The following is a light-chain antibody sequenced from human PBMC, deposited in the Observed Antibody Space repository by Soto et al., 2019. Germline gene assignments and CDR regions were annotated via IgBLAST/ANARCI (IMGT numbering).Light chain of an antibody. Sequence: DIQMTQSPSTLSASVGDRVTITCRASQTIYDWLAWDQQKPGKAPKLLIYKTSNLQGGDPTRISGSASGTDFIPVISRRQPDYFVPYYWQQDNIYWTFGQGTRVEIK. J-gene: IGKJ1*01. CDR3: QQDNIYWT. V-gene: IGKV1-5*03. CDR1: QTIYDW. CDR2: KTS.